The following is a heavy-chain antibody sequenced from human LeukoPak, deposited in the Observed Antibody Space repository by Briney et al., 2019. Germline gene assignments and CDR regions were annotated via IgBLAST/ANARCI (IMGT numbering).Heavy chain of an antibody. CDR2: ISGSGGST. CDR1: GFTFSRYG. J-gene: IGHJ4*02. CDR3: AKTWRVGDFDY. V-gene: IGHV3-23*01. D-gene: IGHD5-24*01. Sequence: GGTLRLSCAASGFTFSRYGMTWVRQAPGKGLEWVSAISGSGGSTYYADSVKGRFTISRDNSKNTLYLQMNSLRAEDTAVYYCAKTWRVGDFDYWGQGTLVTVSS.